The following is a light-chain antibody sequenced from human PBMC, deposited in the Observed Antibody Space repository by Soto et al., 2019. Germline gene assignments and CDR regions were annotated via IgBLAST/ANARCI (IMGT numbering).Light chain of an antibody. Sequence: EIVMTQSPATLSVSHGERATLSCRASQSVGSYLSWYQQTPGQAPRLLIYGASTRATGIPARFSGSGSGTEFTLTISSLQYEDFAVYYCQQYNNWPWTFGQGTKVDI. V-gene: IGKV3-15*01. CDR2: GAS. CDR1: QSVGSY. CDR3: QQYNNWPWT. J-gene: IGKJ1*01.